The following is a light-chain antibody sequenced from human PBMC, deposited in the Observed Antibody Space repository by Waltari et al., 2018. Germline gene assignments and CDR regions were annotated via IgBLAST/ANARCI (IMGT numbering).Light chain of an antibody. V-gene: IGKV1-5*03. J-gene: IGKJ2*01. CDR1: QSILTW. Sequence: DTQMTQSPSTLSASVGDRAPITCRASQSILTWLAWYQQKPGKAPRLLIYKAFNLERGVPGRFSGSASGTEFNLTISSLQPDDSATYYCQQYHDYSAFGQGTKLEIK. CDR2: KAF. CDR3: QQYHDYSA.